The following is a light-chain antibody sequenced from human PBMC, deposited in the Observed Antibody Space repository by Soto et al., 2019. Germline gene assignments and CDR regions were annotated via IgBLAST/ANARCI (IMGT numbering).Light chain of an antibody. V-gene: IGKV1-5*03. Sequence: DIQMTQSPSTLSASVGDRVTITCRASQSIDSWLAWYQHKPGKAPKLLIFKASTLETGVPSRFSGSGSETEFTLTISSLQPDDSETYYCQQYNSYSRTLGQGTKV. J-gene: IGKJ1*01. CDR3: QQYNSYSRT. CDR2: KAS. CDR1: QSIDSW.